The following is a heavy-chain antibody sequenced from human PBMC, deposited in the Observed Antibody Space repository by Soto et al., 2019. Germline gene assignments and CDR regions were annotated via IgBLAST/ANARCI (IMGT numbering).Heavy chain of an antibody. CDR3: ATVDISTWIDGMDV. CDR1: GGTFSRYA. CDR2: TFPMFGKA. Sequence: ASVKVSCKASGGTFSRYAISWVRQAPGQGLEWMGGTFPMFGKANYAQKFQGRVTISADKSTSTAYMELSGLRSEDTAVYYCATVDISTWIDGMDVWGQGTTVTVSS. V-gene: IGHV1-69*06. J-gene: IGHJ6*02. D-gene: IGHD6-13*01.